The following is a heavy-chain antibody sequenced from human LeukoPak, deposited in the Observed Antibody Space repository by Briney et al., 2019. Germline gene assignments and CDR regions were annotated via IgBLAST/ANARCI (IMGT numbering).Heavy chain of an antibody. V-gene: IGHV5-51*01. Sequence: GESLKISCEGCEYSLTTYWIAWVGQLPGEGLEWMGIIYPGDSETRYSPSFQGQVPISADKYITTAYLQWGSLKASDTAMYYCTRSPRDGYHDAFDIWGQGTMVTVFS. CDR1: EYSLTTYW. CDR2: IYPGDSET. D-gene: IGHD5-24*01. J-gene: IGHJ3*02. CDR3: TRSPRDGYHDAFDI.